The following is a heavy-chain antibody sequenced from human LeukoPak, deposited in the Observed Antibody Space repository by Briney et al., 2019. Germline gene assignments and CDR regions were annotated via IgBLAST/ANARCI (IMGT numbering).Heavy chain of an antibody. V-gene: IGHV3-21*01. CDR2: ISSSSSYI. CDR3: ARLSGGYSYGYVRENWFDP. Sequence: GGSLRLSCAASGFTFSSYNMNWVRQAPGKGLEWVSSISSSSSYIYYADSVKGRFTISRDNAKNSLYLQMNSLRAEDTAVYYCARLSGGYSYGYVRENWFDPWGQGTLVTVSS. D-gene: IGHD5-18*01. J-gene: IGHJ5*02. CDR1: GFTFSSYN.